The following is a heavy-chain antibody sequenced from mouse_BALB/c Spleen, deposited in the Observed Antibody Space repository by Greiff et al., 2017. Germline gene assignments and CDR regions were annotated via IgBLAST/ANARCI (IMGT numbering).Heavy chain of an antibody. CDR2: IDPENGDT. Sequence: VQLQQSGAELVRSGASVKLSCTASGFNIKDYYMHWVKQRPEQGLEWIGWIDPENGDTEYAPKFQGKATMTADTSSNTAYLQRSSLTSEDTAVYYCSAGTTAAYWGQGTLVTVSA. D-gene: IGHD1-1*01. J-gene: IGHJ3*01. CDR3: SAGTTAAY. V-gene: IGHV14-4*02. CDR1: GFNIKDYY.